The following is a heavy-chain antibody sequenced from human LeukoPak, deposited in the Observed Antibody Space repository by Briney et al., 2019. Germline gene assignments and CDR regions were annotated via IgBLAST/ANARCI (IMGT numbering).Heavy chain of an antibody. V-gene: IGHV3-48*02. Sequence: PGGSLRLSCAASGFTFSTYSMTWVRQAPGKGLEWVSYVSSSSSTIYYADSVKGRFTISRDNAENSLYLQMNSLRDEDTAVYYCARGIWFDAWGQGTLVTVSS. CDR2: VSSSSSTI. J-gene: IGHJ5*02. CDR3: ARGIWFDA. CDR1: GFTFSTYS.